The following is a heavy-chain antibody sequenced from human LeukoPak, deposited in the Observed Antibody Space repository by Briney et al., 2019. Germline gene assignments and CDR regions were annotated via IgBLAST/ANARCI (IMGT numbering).Heavy chain of an antibody. D-gene: IGHD3-3*01. J-gene: IGHJ4*02. CDR1: GSTFSSYG. V-gene: IGHV3-30*02. CDR2: IWYGGSNT. Sequence: GGSLRLSCAASGSTFSSYGMHWVRQAPGKGLEWVAVIWYGGSNTYYEDSVKGRFTISRDNSKNTPYLQMNSLRTEDTAVYYCVKDSGYYDFGSGYLVDYWGQGNVVTVSS. CDR3: VKDSGYYDFGSGYLVDY.